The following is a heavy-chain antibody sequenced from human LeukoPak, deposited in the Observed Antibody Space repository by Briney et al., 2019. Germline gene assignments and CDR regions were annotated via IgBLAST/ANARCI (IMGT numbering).Heavy chain of an antibody. V-gene: IGHV3-21*01. D-gene: IGHD3-10*01. CDR3: ATGGPMGSS. Sequence: AGGSLSLSCAASVFTFSSYSMNWVRQASGKGLEWVSSNSSSSSYIYYADSVKGRFTISRYNARNSLYLQMNNLRADDTAVYYCATGGPMGSSWGQGTLVIVSA. J-gene: IGHJ4*02. CDR1: VFTFSSYS. CDR2: NSSSSSYI.